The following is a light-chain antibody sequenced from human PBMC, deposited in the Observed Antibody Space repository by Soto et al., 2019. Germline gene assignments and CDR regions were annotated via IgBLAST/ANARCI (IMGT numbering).Light chain of an antibody. Sequence: QSVLTQPPSVSAAPGQKVTISCSGSSSNIGNNYVSWYQQLPGTAPKLLIYENNKRPSGIPDRFSGSKSGTSATLGITGLQTGDEADYYCGTWDSSLSAVVFGGWTQLTV. J-gene: IGLJ2*01. CDR1: SSNIGNNY. V-gene: IGLV1-51*02. CDR2: ENN. CDR3: GTWDSSLSAVV.